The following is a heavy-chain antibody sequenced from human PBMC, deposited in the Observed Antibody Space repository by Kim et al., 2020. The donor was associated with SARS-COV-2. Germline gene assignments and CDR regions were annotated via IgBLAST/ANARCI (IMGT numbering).Heavy chain of an antibody. D-gene: IGHD1-1*01. V-gene: IGHV4-39*01. CDR3: ARQHSAQWYKEWYFDL. Sequence: SETLSLTCGVSGGSISAPSNYWAWVRQPPGEGLEWLGCMYYAGTTHYNPSLKSRLTMSVDTSKNQFSLKLNSVTVADTAVYYCARQHSAQWYKEWYFDLWGRGTLVTVSS. CDR1: GGSISAPSNY. J-gene: IGHJ2*01. CDR2: MYYAGTT.